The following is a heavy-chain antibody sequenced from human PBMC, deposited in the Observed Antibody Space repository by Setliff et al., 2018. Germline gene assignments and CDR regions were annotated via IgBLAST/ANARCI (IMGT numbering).Heavy chain of an antibody. Sequence: ASVKVSCKASGYTFSDYGITWVRQAPGQGLEWMGWISAYSGKAYYAQKLQDRATMTTDTSTGTAYLELRSLRSDDTAVYYCSRLARYCTTTSCQRLSGDEYWGQGTLVTVSS. CDR3: SRLARYCTTTSCQRLSGDEY. J-gene: IGHJ4*02. V-gene: IGHV1-18*01. D-gene: IGHD2-2*01. CDR2: ISAYSGKA. CDR1: GYTFSDYG.